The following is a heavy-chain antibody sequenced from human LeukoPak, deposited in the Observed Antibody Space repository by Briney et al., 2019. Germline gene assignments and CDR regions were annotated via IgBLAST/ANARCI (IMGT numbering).Heavy chain of an antibody. Sequence: SETLSLTCTVSGGSIRSFYWSWIRQPAGKGLEWIGRLYSSGNTKYNPSLNSRVTMSLDTSKNEFSLKLSSVTAADTAVYYCARDKNYDFWSGYPDYWGQGTLVTVSS. CDR3: ARDKNYDFWSGYPDY. CDR1: GGSIRSFY. V-gene: IGHV4-4*07. D-gene: IGHD3-3*01. J-gene: IGHJ4*02. CDR2: LYSSGNT.